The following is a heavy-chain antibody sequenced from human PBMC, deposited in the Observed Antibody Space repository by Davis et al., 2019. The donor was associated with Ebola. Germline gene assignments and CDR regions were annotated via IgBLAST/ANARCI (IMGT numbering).Heavy chain of an antibody. J-gene: IGHJ4*02. V-gene: IGHV1-69*13. D-gene: IGHD4-23*01. CDR3: ARETYGGNSFDY. CDR1: GGTFSSYA. Sequence: SVKVSCKASGGTFSSYAISWVRQAPGQGLEWMGGIIPIFGTANYAQKFQGRVTITADESTSTAYMELSSLRSEDTAVYYCARETYGGNSFDYWGQGTLVTVSS. CDR2: IIPIFGTA.